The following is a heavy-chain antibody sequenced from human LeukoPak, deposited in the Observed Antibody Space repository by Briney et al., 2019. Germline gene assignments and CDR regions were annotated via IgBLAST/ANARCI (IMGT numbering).Heavy chain of an antibody. CDR1: GFTVSSNY. CDR3: ASRSGYSYGLDV. J-gene: IGHJ6*02. CDR2: IYSGGST. V-gene: IGHV3-66*01. Sequence: PGGSLRLSFAASGFTVSSNYMSWVRQAPGKGLEWVSVIYSGGSTYYADSVKGRFTISRDNSKNTLYLQMNSLRAEDTAVYYCASRSGYSYGLDVWGQGTTVTVSS. D-gene: IGHD5-18*01.